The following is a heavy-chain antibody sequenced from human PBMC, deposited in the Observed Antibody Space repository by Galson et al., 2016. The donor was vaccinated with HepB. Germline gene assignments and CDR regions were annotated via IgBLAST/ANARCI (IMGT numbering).Heavy chain of an antibody. V-gene: IGHV3-30*18. D-gene: IGHD6-13*01. J-gene: IGHJ4*02. CDR1: GFTFSSYG. CDR3: AKEGKFGYSSSWYYGDYFDY. Sequence: SLRLSCAASGFTFSSYGMHWVRQAPGKGLEWVAVISYDGSNKYYAGSVKGRFTISRDNSKNTLYLQMNSLRAEDTAVYYCAKEGKFGYSSSWYYGDYFDYWGQGTLVTVSS. CDR2: ISYDGSNK.